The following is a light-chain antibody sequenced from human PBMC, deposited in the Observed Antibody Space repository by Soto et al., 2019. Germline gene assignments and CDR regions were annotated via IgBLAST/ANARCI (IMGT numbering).Light chain of an antibody. CDR3: AAWDDSLINPV. Sequence: QAVVTQPPSASGTPGQRVTISCSGSSSNIESNTVNWYQQLPGTAPKLLIYNDNQRPSGVPDRFSGSKSGTSASLAISGLQSEDEADYYCAAWDDSLINPVFGGGTKVTVL. J-gene: IGLJ2*01. CDR1: SSNIESNT. CDR2: NDN. V-gene: IGLV1-44*01.